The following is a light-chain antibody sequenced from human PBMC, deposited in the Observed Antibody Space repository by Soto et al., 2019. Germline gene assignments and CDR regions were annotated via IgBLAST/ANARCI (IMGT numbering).Light chain of an antibody. Sequence: EIVTTQSPATLSVSPGERATLSCRASQSVSNNLAWYQQRPGQAPRLLIYGASTRATGVPARFSGSGSGTDFTLPISSLQSEDFAVYCCQQYNVWPPWTFGQGTKVEIK. CDR2: GAS. CDR3: QQYNVWPPWT. J-gene: IGKJ1*01. V-gene: IGKV3-15*01. CDR1: QSVSNN.